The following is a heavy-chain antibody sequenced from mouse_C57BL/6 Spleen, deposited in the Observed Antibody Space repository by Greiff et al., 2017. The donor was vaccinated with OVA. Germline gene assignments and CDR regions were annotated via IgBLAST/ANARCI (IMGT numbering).Heavy chain of an antibody. D-gene: IGHD2-13*01. J-gene: IGHJ3*01. V-gene: IGHV14-2*01. CDR1: GFNFKDYY. Sequence: EVQLQQSGAELVKPGASVKLSCTASGFNFKDYYMHWVKQRTEQGLEWIGRIDPEDGETKYAPKFPGKATITANSSSNAAYLQLSSLTSEDTAVYYCAGGHYGDYAFAYWGQGTLVTVSA. CDR2: IDPEDGET. CDR3: AGGHYGDYAFAY.